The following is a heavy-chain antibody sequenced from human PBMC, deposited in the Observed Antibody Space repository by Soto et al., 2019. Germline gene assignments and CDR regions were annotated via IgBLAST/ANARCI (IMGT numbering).Heavy chain of an antibody. Sequence: PSDTLSLTFTVSGGSISSYYWSWIRQRPGKGLEWIGYIYYSGSTNYNPSLKSRVTISVDTSKNQFSLKLSSVTAADTAVYYCATTLALGYCSGGSCYAPFDYWGQGTLVTVSS. CDR1: GGSISSYY. D-gene: IGHD2-15*01. J-gene: IGHJ4*02. CDR3: ATTLALGYCSGGSCYAPFDY. V-gene: IGHV4-59*01. CDR2: IYYSGST.